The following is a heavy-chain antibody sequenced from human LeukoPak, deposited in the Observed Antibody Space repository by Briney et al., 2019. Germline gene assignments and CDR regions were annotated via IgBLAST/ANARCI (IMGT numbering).Heavy chain of an antibody. J-gene: IGHJ3*02. D-gene: IGHD4-17*01. CDR2: IYYSGST. CDR3: ARDAPMTTVTRGAFDI. V-gene: IGHV4-39*07. Sequence: SETLSLTCTVSGGSISSSSYYWGWIRQPPGKGLEWIGSIYYSGSTYYNPSLKSRVTIPVDTSKNQFSLKLSSVTAADTAVYYCARDAPMTTVTRGAFDIWGQGTMVTVSS. CDR1: GGSISSSSYY.